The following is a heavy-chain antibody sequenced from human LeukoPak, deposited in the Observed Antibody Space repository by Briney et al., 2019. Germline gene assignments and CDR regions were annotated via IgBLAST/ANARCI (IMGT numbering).Heavy chain of an antibody. Sequence: ASVKVSCKASGYTFTNYGISWVRQAPGQGLEWMGWVSAYADDTNYVQKFRGRITMTTDTSTSTAYVELRSLRSDDTAVYYCARGKPNNIVYNWFDPWGQGTLVTVSS. CDR2: VSAYADDT. D-gene: IGHD2/OR15-2a*01. V-gene: IGHV1-18*01. J-gene: IGHJ5*02. CDR1: GYTFTNYG. CDR3: ARGKPNNIVYNWFDP.